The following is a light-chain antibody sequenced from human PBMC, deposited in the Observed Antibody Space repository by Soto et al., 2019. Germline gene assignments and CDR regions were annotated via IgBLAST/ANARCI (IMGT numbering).Light chain of an antibody. Sequence: QSVLTQPASVSGSPGQSITMSCTGASSDIGGYDYVSWYQHHPGEAPKLLIYDVTDRPSGVSNRFSASKSGNTASLTISGLQAEDEADYYCSSYTSRNTVVFGGGTQLTVL. V-gene: IGLV2-14*01. CDR2: DVT. CDR3: SSYTSRNTVV. CDR1: SSDIGGYDY. J-gene: IGLJ2*01.